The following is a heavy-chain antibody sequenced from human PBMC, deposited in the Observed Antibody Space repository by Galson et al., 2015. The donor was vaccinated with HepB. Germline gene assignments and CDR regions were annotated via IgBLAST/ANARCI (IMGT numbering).Heavy chain of an antibody. J-gene: IGHJ4*02. D-gene: IGHD1-7*01. CDR1: GGSINNYY. V-gene: IGHV4-4*07. CDR2: ISTSGST. Sequence: LSLPCSVSGGSINNYYWSWIRQPAGKGLEWIGRISTSGSTNYNPSLNSRVTMSVDTSKNQFSLKLSSVTAADTAVYYCARDLGNYGRPEIYFDYWGQGSLVAVSS. CDR3: ARDLGNYGRPEIYFDY.